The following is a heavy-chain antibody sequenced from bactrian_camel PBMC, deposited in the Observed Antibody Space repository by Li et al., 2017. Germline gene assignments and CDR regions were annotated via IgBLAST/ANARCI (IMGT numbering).Heavy chain of an antibody. V-gene: IGHV3S1*01. Sequence: HVQLVESGGGSVQAGGSLKLSCVVTGDTLSRHCLGWSRQAPGTEREGVASIHTGDKSTEYADSVKDRFTVSWDKSKNTMYLQMDSLKPEDTAKYYCAARSGWGHLLPFCESGLGVGDYTYWGQGTQVTVS. CDR3: AARSGWGHLLPFCESGLGVGDYTY. J-gene: IGHJ4*01. CDR1: GDTLSRHC. D-gene: IGHD5*01. CDR2: IHTGDKST.